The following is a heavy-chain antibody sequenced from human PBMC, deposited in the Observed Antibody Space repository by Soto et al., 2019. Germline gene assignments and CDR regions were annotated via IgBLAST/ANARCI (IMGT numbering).Heavy chain of an antibody. V-gene: IGHV1-69*13. CDR2: IIPIFGTA. CDR1: GGTFSSYA. J-gene: IGHJ4*02. D-gene: IGHD2-15*01. Sequence: ASVKVSCKASGGTFSSYAISWVRQAPGQGLEWMGGIIPIFGTANYAQKFQGRVTITADESTSTAYMELSSLRSEDTAVYYCAKEFGSIEPAWDVVVVAATLFDYWGQGTLVTVSS. CDR3: AKEFGSIEPAWDVVVVAATLFDY.